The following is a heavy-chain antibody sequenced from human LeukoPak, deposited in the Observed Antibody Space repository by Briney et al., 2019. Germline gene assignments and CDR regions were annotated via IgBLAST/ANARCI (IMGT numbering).Heavy chain of an antibody. CDR1: GFTFSDYF. Sequence: GGSLRLSCAASGFTFSDYFMSWIRQAPGKGLEWVSYISSSSSYTNYADSVKGRFTISRDNAKNSLYLQMNSLRAEDTAVYYCARVLGLRGNYFDYWGQGTLVTVSS. V-gene: IGHV3-11*06. CDR3: ARVLGLRGNYFDY. D-gene: IGHD5/OR15-5a*01. J-gene: IGHJ4*02. CDR2: ISSSSSYT.